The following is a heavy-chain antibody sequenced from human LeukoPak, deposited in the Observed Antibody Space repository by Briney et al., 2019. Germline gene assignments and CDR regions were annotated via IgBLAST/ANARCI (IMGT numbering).Heavy chain of an antibody. J-gene: IGHJ4*02. CDR3: ARGGFTYYYDSSGPLNY. V-gene: IGHV4-59*01. CDR2: IHYTGGT. Sequence: SETLSLTCSVSAGSLSTYWWSWIRQPPGKGLEWIGFIHYTGGTLYNPSLKSRVTLSVDVSKSQFSLSLTSATTADTAVYYCARGGFTYYYDSSGPLNYWGQGTLVTVSS. CDR1: AGSLSTYW. D-gene: IGHD3-22*01.